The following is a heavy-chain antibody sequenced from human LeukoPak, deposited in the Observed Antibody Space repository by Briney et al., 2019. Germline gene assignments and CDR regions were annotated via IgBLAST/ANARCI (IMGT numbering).Heavy chain of an antibody. CDR1: GFTFSSYA. Sequence: PSGSLRLSCAASGFTFSSYAMSWVRQAPGKGLEWVSYISSSSSTIYYADSMNGRFTISIDNAKHSLYLQMNSLRDEDTAVYYCAGGDRGTDDYWPQGTLVTVSS. V-gene: IGHV3-48*02. J-gene: IGHJ4*02. CDR3: AGGDRGTDDY. D-gene: IGHD3-16*01. CDR2: ISSSSSTI.